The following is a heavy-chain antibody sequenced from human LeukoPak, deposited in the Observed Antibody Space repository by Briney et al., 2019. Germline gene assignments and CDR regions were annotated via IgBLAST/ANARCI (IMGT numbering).Heavy chain of an antibody. J-gene: IGHJ5*02. V-gene: IGHV4-34*01. D-gene: IGHD2-15*01. CDR3: ARGRAKDIVVVVAARKGLYNWFDP. CDR2: INHSGST. CDR1: GGSFSGYY. Sequence: SETLSLTCAVYGGSFSGYYWSWIRQPPRQGLEWIGEINHSGSTNYNPSLKSRVTISVDTSKNQFSLKLSFVSAADTAVYYCARGRAKDIVVVVAARKGLYNWFDPWGQGTLVTVSS.